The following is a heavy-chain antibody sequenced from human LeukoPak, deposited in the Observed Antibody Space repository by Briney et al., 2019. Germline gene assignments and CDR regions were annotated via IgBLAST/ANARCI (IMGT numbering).Heavy chain of an antibody. Sequence: ASVKVSCKASGGTFSSYAISWVRQAPGQGLEWMGGIIPIFGTANYAQKFQGRVTITADESTSTAYMELSSLRSEDTAVYYCARAGDIVVVPAAMGWFDPWGQGTLVIVSS. CDR2: IIPIFGTA. CDR3: ARAGDIVVVPAAMGWFDP. CDR1: GGTFSSYA. V-gene: IGHV1-69*01. J-gene: IGHJ5*02. D-gene: IGHD2-2*01.